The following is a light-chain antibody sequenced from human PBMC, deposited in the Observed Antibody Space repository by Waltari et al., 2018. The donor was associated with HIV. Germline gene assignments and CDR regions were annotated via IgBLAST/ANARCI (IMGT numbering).Light chain of an antibody. CDR1: SSDVGGYNY. CDR3: SSYTSSSTLYV. Sequence: QSALTQPASVSGSPGQSITISCTGTSSDVGGYNYVSWYQQHPGKAPKLMIYEVSNRASGVSNRFSGSKSGYTASLTISGLQAEDEADYDCSSYTSSSTLYVFGTGTKVTVL. V-gene: IGLV2-14*01. CDR2: EVS. J-gene: IGLJ1*01.